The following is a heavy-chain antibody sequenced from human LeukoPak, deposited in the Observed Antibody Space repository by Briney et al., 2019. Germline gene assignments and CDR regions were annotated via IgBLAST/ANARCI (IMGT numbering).Heavy chain of an antibody. CDR1: GFTFSNYG. CDR2: IPSDGTKK. D-gene: IGHD1-26*01. V-gene: IGHV3-30*02. CDR3: ASLDH. Sequence: GGSLRLSCAASGFTFSNYGLHWVRQAPGKGLEWVAFIPSDGTKKYYADSVRGRFTISRDNSNNMLYLQMNSLRVEDTAVYFGASLDHWGQGALVTVSS. J-gene: IGHJ4*02.